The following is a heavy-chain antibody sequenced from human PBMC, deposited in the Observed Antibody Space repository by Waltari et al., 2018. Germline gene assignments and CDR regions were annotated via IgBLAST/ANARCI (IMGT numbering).Heavy chain of an antibody. Sequence: QVQLQESGPGLVKPSQTLSLTCTVSGGSISSGSYYWSWIRQPAGKGLEWIGRIYTSACTHYTPSLKSRVTRSVDTSKNQFSLKRSSVTAADTAVYYCARDGSGSYPDYWGQGTLVTVSA. D-gene: IGHD3-10*01. CDR1: GGSISSGSYY. CDR3: ARDGSGSYPDY. J-gene: IGHJ4*02. CDR2: IYTSACT. V-gene: IGHV4-61*02.